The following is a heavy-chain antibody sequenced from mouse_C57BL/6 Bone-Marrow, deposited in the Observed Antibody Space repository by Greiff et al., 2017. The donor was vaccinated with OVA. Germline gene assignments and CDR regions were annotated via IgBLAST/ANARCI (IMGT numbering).Heavy chain of an antibody. D-gene: IGHD3-2*02. CDR1: GYTFTSYW. J-gene: IGHJ2*01. CDR2: IYPGNSDT. V-gene: IGHV1-5*01. Sequence: VHVKQSGTVLARPGASVKMSCKTSGYTFTSYWMHWVKQRPGQGLEWIGAIYPGNSDTSYNQKFKGKAKLTAFTSASTAYMELSSLTNEDSAVYYCTQLRAYYFDYWGQGTTLTVSS. CDR3: TQLRAYYFDY.